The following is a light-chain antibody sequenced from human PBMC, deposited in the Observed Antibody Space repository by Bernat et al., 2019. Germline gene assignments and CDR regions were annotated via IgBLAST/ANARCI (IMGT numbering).Light chain of an antibody. Sequence: DIQLTQSPSFLSASVGDRVTITCRASQGISSFLAWYQQKPGQAPKLLIYDASTLQTGVPSRFSGSGSGTEFTFTISSLQPEDFATYHCQQLKSYPLCFGGGTKVEVK. CDR2: DAS. CDR1: QGISSF. V-gene: IGKV1-9*01. J-gene: IGKJ4*01. CDR3: QQLKSYPLC.